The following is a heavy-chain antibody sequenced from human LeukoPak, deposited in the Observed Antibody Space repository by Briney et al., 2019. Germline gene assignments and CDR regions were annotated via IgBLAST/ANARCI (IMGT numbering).Heavy chain of an antibody. Sequence: GGSLRLSCAASGFTFSDYDMHWVRQATGKGLEWVSAIGTAGDTYCTGSVKGRFAISRENAKNSLYLQMNSLRAGDTAVYYCVRVAKERVGGVYYFDYWGQGTPVTVSS. V-gene: IGHV3-13*01. CDR1: GFTFSDYD. CDR3: VRVAKERVGGVYYFDY. J-gene: IGHJ4*02. CDR2: IGTAGDT. D-gene: IGHD1-1*01.